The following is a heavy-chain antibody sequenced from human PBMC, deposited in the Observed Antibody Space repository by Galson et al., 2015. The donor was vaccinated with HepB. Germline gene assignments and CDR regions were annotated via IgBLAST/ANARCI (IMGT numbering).Heavy chain of an antibody. CDR2: INKTGSDQ. J-gene: IGHJ4*02. D-gene: IGHD2-15*01. CDR1: GFTFSNYW. CDR3: ARGAASADY. Sequence: SLRLSCAASGFTFSNYWMSWVRQAPGKPPEWVGNINKTGSDQYYVGSMKGRFTISRDNAKSLLYLQMNRLRVEDTAIYYCARGAASADYWGQGTLVTVSS. V-gene: IGHV3-7*04.